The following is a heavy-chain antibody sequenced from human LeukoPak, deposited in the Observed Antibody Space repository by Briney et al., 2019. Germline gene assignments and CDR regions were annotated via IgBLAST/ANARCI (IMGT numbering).Heavy chain of an antibody. V-gene: IGHV6-1*01. Sequence: SQTLSLTCAISGDSVSSNSVAWNWIRQSPSRGLEWLGRTYYRARWYNDYAVSVKSRITINPDTSKNQFSPQLNSVTPEDTAVYFCTRGKASFTVEDSFDIWGQGTMVAVSS. CDR1: GDSVSSNSVA. J-gene: IGHJ3*02. CDR3: TRGKASFTVEDSFDI. CDR2: TYYRARWYN.